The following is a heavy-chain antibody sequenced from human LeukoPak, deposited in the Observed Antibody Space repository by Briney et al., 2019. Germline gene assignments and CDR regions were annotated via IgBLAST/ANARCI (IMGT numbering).Heavy chain of an antibody. CDR1: GYTFTNYW. CDR3: ARHLIVAGFNWFDP. V-gene: IGHV5-51*01. D-gene: IGHD5-12*01. Sequence: GESLKISCKASGYTFTNYWIGWVRQMPGKGLEWMGIIYPGDSDIRYSPSFQGQVTISADKSISTAYLQWTSLKASDTAIYYCARHLIVAGFNWFDPWGQGTLVTVSS. CDR2: IYPGDSDI. J-gene: IGHJ5*02.